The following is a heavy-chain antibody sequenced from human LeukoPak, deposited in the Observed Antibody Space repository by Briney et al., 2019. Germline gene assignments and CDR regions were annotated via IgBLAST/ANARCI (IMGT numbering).Heavy chain of an antibody. V-gene: IGHV4-30-4*07. Sequence: SETLSLTCAVSGGSISSGGYSWSWIRQPPGKGLEWIGYIYYSGSTYYNPSLKSRVTISVDTSKNQFSLKLSSVTAADTAVYYCARGIVLMVYAIDAFDIWGQGTMVTVSS. CDR2: IYYSGST. D-gene: IGHD2-8*01. J-gene: IGHJ3*02. CDR3: ARGIVLMVYAIDAFDI. CDR1: GGSISSGGYS.